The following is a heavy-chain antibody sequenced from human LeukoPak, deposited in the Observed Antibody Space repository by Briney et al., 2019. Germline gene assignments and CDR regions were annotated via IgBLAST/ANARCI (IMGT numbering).Heavy chain of an antibody. Sequence: SGGSLRLSCAASGFTFGIYGMTWVRQAPGKGLEWVSAISGTGGSTYYADSVQGRFTISRDNSKNTLYLQLSSLRAEDTAVYYCAKGLLLALDYWGQGALVTVSS. CDR2: ISGTGGST. V-gene: IGHV3-23*01. D-gene: IGHD3-22*01. CDR3: AKGLLLALDY. J-gene: IGHJ4*02. CDR1: GFTFGIYG.